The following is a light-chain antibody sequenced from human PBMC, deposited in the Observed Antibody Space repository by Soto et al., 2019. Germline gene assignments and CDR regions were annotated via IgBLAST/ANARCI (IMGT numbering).Light chain of an antibody. CDR2: SDS. J-gene: IGLJ3*02. CDR3: AAWDDNLNAFV. CDR1: TSNIASNP. V-gene: IGLV1-44*01. Sequence: QSVVTQPPSASGTPGQRVTMSCTGTTSNIASNPVNWYQQLPGSAPKRLIYSDSLRPSGVPDRFSGSKSGTSASLAIAGLQSEDEATYYCAAWDDNLNAFVFGGGTKLTVL.